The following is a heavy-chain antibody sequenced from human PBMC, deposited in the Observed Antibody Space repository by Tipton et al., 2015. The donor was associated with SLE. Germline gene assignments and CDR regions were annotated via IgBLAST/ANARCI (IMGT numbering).Heavy chain of an antibody. CDR2: IYYSGST. CDR1: GGSISSYY. J-gene: IGHJ4*02. Sequence: TLSLTCTVSGGSISSYYWSWIRQPPGKGLEWIGYIYYSGSTNYNPSLKSRVTISVDTSKNQFSLKLSSVTAADTAVYYCARDGSGSYYFDYWGQGTLVAVSS. D-gene: IGHD3-10*01. CDR3: ARDGSGSYYFDY. V-gene: IGHV4-59*01.